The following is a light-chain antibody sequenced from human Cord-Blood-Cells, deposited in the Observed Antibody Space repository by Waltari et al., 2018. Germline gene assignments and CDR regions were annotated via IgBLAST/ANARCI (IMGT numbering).Light chain of an antibody. CDR1: QSVSSSY. CDR2: GAS. V-gene: IGKV3-20*01. CDR3: QQYGSSPPIT. J-gene: IGKJ3*01. Sequence: EIVLTQSPGTLSLSPGERATLSCRASQSVSSSYLAWYQQKPGQAPRLLIYGASSRATGIPDRFSGSGSRTDFTLTISRLEPEDFAVYYCQQYGSSPPITFGPGTKVDSK.